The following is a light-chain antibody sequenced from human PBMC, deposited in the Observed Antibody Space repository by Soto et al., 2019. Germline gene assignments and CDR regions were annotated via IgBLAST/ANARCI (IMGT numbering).Light chain of an antibody. CDR3: QQYGYLPPHT. J-gene: IGKJ4*01. CDR2: GAT. Sequence: EIVLTQSPGTLSLFPGERATLSCRASQTVVGSYLAWHHLRPGQAPRLLIYGATTRATGIPDRFNGSGSRTDFTLTITRLEPEDFAFYYGQQYGYLPPHTFGGGTRVEMK. V-gene: IGKV3-20*01. CDR1: QTVVGSY.